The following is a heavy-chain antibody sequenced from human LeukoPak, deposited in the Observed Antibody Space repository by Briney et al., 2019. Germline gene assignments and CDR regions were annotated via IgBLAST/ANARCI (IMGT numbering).Heavy chain of an antibody. J-gene: IGHJ4*02. CDR2: IIPIFGTA. V-gene: IGHV1-69*01. Sequence: ASVKVSCKASGGTFISYAISWVRQAPGQGLEWMGGIIPIFGTANYAQRFQSRVTITADESTSTVYMELSSLRSEDTAVYYCAREGRGGNIDYWGQGTLVTVSS. CDR3: AREGRGGNIDY. D-gene: IGHD2-15*01. CDR1: GGTFISYA.